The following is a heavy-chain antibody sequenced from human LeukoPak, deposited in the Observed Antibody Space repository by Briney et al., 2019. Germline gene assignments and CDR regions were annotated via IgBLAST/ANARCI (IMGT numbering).Heavy chain of an antibody. D-gene: IGHD2-2*01. CDR3: AKEDTAGSTGSADY. Sequence: GGSLRLSCAASGFTFSSYAMSWVRQAPGKGLEWVSVISGSGDSTYYADSVKGRFTISRDNSKSTLYLHMNSLRAEDTAVYFCAKEDTAGSTGSADYWGQGTLVTVSS. V-gene: IGHV3-23*01. CDR2: ISGSGDST. CDR1: GFTFSSYA. J-gene: IGHJ4*02.